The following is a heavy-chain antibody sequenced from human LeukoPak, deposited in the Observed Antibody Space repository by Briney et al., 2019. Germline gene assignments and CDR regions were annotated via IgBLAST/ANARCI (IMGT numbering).Heavy chain of an antibody. Sequence: GGSLRLSCAASGFTFSSYEMNWVRQAPGKGLEWVSYISNSGGTIYYADSVKGRFTISRDNSKNTLYLQMNSLRAEDTAVYYCAGDEAGTNQLDYWGQGTLVTVSS. CDR2: ISNSGGTI. CDR3: AGDEAGTNQLDY. J-gene: IGHJ4*02. D-gene: IGHD6-19*01. CDR1: GFTFSSYE. V-gene: IGHV3-48*03.